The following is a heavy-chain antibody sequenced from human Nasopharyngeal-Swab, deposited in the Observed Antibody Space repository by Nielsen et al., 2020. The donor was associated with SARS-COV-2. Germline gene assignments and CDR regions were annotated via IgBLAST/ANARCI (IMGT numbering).Heavy chain of an antibody. Sequence: WIRQPPGKGPEWIGYIYYSGSTYYNPSLKSRVTISVDTSKNQFSLKLSSVTAADTAVYYCARWGMTTVTTGYFDYWGQGTLVTVSS. CDR3: ARWGMTTVTTGYFDY. V-gene: IGHV4-31*02. D-gene: IGHD4-17*01. CDR2: IYYSGST. J-gene: IGHJ4*02.